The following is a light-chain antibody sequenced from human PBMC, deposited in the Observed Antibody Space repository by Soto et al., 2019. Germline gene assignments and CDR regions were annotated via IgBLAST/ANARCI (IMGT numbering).Light chain of an antibody. CDR2: EVS. CDR1: SSDVGGYNY. Sequence: QSVLTQPPSASGSPGQSVTISCTGTSSDVGGYNYVSWYQQHPGKAPKLMIYEVSKRPSGVPDRFSGSKSGNTASLTVSGLQAEDEADYYCSSYAGTNSDVVFGRGTKLAVL. J-gene: IGLJ2*01. V-gene: IGLV2-8*01. CDR3: SSYAGTNSDVV.